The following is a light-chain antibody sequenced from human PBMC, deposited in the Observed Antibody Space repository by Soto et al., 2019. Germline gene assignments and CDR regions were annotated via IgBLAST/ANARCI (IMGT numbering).Light chain of an antibody. J-gene: IGLJ1*01. CDR3: SSYAGSSTFV. CDR2: EVN. V-gene: IGLV2-8*01. Sequence: QSVLTQPPSASGSPGQSVTISCTGTSNDIGGYNYVSWYQQYPGKAPKLLISEVNERPAGVPDRFSGSKSDNTASLTVSGLQTEDEADYYCSSYAGSSTFVFGTGTKVTVL. CDR1: SNDIGGYNY.